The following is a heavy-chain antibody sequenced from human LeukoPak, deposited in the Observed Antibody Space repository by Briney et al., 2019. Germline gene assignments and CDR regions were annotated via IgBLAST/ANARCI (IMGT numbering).Heavy chain of an antibody. Sequence: PSQTLSLTCTVSGGSISSGGYYWSWIRQPPGKGLEWIGYIYHSGSTYYNPSLKSRVTISVDRSKNQFSLKLSSVTAADTAVYYCARCFRGDLFDPWGQGTLVTVSS. J-gene: IGHJ5*02. CDR2: IYHSGST. CDR1: GGSISSGGYY. CDR3: ARCFRGDLFDP. D-gene: IGHD3-10*01. V-gene: IGHV4-30-2*01.